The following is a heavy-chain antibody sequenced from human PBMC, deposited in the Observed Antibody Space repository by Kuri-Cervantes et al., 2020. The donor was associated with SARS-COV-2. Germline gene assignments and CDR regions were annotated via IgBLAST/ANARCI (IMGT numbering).Heavy chain of an antibody. CDR2: INHSGST. CDR1: GGSISSSSHY. CDR3: AGGYSSGPYDY. Sequence: GSLRLSCTVSGGSISSSSHYWGWIRQPPGKGLEWIGEINHSGSTNYNPSLKSRVTISVDTSKNQFSLKLSSVTAADTAVYYCAGGYSSGPYDYWGQGTLVTVSS. J-gene: IGHJ4*02. V-gene: IGHV4-39*07. D-gene: IGHD6-19*01.